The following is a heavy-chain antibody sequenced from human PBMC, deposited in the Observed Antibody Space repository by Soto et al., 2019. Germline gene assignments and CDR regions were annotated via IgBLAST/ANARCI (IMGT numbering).Heavy chain of an antibody. V-gene: IGHV3-33*01. D-gene: IGHD3-3*01. J-gene: IGHJ6*02. CDR3: ARDLSYLEWNYYGMDV. CDR1: GFTFSNYR. CDR2: IWYDGNNK. Sequence: QVQLVESGGGVVQPGRSLRLSCAASGFTFSNYRMHWVRQAPGKGLEWVAVIWYDGNNKYYADSVKGRFTISRDNSKNTLYLEMNNLRAADTAVYYCARDLSYLEWNYYGMDVWGQGTTVTVSS.